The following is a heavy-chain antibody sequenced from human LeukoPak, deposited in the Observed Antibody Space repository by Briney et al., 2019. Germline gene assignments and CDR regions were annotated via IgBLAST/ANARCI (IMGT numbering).Heavy chain of an antibody. Sequence: GGSLRLSCAASGFTFSSYWMSWVRQAPGKGLEWVANIKQDGSEKYYVDSVKGRFTISRDNAKNSLYLQMNSLRAEDTAVYYCAREAQYCSGGSCYIYGMDVWGQGTTVTVSS. CDR1: GFTFSSYW. J-gene: IGHJ6*02. CDR2: IKQDGSEK. V-gene: IGHV3-7*01. D-gene: IGHD2-15*01. CDR3: AREAQYCSGGSCYIYGMDV.